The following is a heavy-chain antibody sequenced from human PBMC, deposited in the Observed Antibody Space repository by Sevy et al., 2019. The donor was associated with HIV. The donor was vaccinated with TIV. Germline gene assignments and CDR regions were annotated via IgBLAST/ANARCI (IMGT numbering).Heavy chain of an antibody. V-gene: IGHV3-23*01. J-gene: IGHJ4*02. Sequence: GGSLRLSCAASGFTFSSYAMSWVRQAPGKGLEWVSAISGSGGSTYYAHSVKGRFTISRDNSKNTLYLQMNSRRAEDTDVYYCAKAGGPQHTAMVTIFDYWGQGTLVTVSS. CDR3: AKAGGPQHTAMVTIFDY. CDR1: GFTFSSYA. D-gene: IGHD5-18*01. CDR2: ISGSGGST.